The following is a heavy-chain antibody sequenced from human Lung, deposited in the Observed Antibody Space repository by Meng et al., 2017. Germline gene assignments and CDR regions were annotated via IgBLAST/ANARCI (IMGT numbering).Heavy chain of an antibody. J-gene: IGHJ4*02. CDR1: GGSFSDYY. D-gene: IGHD4-11*01. Sequence: QVQLQHGGGGLLKPSETLSLTCVVSGGSFSDYYWSWIRQPPGKGLEWIGEINHSGSTNYNPSLESRATISVDTSQNNLSLKLSSVTAADSAVYYCARGPTTMAHDFNYWGQGTLVTVSS. CDR2: INHSGST. V-gene: IGHV4-34*01. CDR3: ARGPTTMAHDFNY.